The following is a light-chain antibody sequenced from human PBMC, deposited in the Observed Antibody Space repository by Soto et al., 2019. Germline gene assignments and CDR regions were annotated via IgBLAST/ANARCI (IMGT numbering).Light chain of an antibody. CDR2: GAS. CDR3: QQYNNWPPLT. V-gene: IGKV3-20*01. J-gene: IGKJ4*01. Sequence: EIVLTQSPGTLSLSPGQRATLACRASQSVSNRYLAWYQQKPGQAPRLLIYGASSRATGIPDRFSGSGSGTEFTLAISRLEPEEFAVYYCQQYNNWPPLTFGGGTKVDIK. CDR1: QSVSNRY.